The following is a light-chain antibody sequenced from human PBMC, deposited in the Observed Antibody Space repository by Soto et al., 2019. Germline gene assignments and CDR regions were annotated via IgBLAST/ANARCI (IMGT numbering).Light chain of an antibody. CDR1: PSVTTN. CDR2: DTS. J-gene: IGKJ3*01. V-gene: IGKV3-11*01. Sequence: EIVLTQSPATLSLSPGERAALACRASPSVTTNFAWYQQKPGQAPRLLIYDTSNRAPGIPARFSGSGSGTDFTLTISSLEPEDFAVYYCQQRGTWPPLYTFGPGTKLEIK. CDR3: QQRGTWPPLYT.